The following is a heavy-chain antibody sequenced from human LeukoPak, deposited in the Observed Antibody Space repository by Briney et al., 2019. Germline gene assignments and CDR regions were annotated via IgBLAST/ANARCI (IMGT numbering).Heavy chain of an antibody. D-gene: IGHD3-10*01. CDR3: AGPRGSGSYLDY. Sequence: GGSLRLSCAASGFTFSSYSMNWVRQAPGKGLEWVSSISSSSSYIYCADSVKGRFTISRDNAKNSLYLQMNSLRAEDTAVYYCAGPRGSGSYLDYWGQGTLVTVSS. V-gene: IGHV3-21*01. J-gene: IGHJ4*02. CDR1: GFTFSSYS. CDR2: ISSSSSYI.